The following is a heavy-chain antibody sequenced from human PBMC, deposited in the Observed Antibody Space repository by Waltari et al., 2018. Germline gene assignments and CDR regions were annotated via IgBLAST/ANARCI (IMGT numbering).Heavy chain of an antibody. J-gene: IGHJ5*02. V-gene: IGHV4-30-4*01. CDR3: ASYCSGGSCRPYNWFDP. CDR1: GGSISSGDYY. Sequence: QVQLQESGPGLVKPSQTLSLTCTVSGGSISSGDYYWSWIRQPPGKGLEWIGYIYYSGSTYYNPSLKSRVTISVDTSNNQFSLKLSSVTAADTAVYYCASYCSGGSCRPYNWFDPWGQGTLVIVSS. CDR2: IYYSGST. D-gene: IGHD2-15*01.